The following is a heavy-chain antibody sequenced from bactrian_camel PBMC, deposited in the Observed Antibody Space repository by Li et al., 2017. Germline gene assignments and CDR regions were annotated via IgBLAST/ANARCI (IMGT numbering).Heavy chain of an antibody. Sequence: VQLVESGGGSVLPGGSLKLSCAVSGATVSRYSMAWFRQVPGQERDWVAITVREGPVTYANSVKGRFTIAEDNAENTLSLQMNDLKPDDTSMYYCAAARQFSPLFVCSRIDSDYTYWGQGTQVTVS. CDR1: GATVSRYS. CDR3: AAARQFSPLFVCSRIDSDYTY. CDR2: ITVREGPV. V-gene: IGHV3S44*01. J-gene: IGHJ4*01.